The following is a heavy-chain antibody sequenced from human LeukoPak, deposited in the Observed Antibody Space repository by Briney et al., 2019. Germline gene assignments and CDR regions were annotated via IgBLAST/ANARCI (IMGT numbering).Heavy chain of an antibody. V-gene: IGHV3-30*02. CDR3: AKGQYAYYYDSSGYTLDY. J-gene: IGHJ4*02. D-gene: IGHD3-22*01. CDR2: IRYDGTIK. CDR1: GFTFSNYG. Sequence: GGSLRLSCAASGFTFSNYGMHWVRLAPGKGLEWVAFIRYDGTIKYYVDSVKGRFTVSRDNSKNTLYLQMNSLRAEDTAVYYCAKGQYAYYYDSSGYTLDYWGQGTLVTVSS.